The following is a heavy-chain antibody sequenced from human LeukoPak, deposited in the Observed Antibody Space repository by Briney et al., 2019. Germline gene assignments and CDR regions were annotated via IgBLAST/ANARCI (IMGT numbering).Heavy chain of an antibody. V-gene: IGHV3-30*18. CDR3: AKDLVGSVSGFDY. D-gene: IGHD2-15*01. J-gene: IGHJ4*02. CDR2: ISYDGSNK. Sequence: GGSLRLSCAASGFTFSSYGMHWARQAPGKGLEWVAVISYDGSNKYYADSVKGRFTISRDNSKNTLYLQMNSLRAEDTAVYYCAKDLVGSVSGFDYWGQGTLVTVSS. CDR1: GFTFSSYG.